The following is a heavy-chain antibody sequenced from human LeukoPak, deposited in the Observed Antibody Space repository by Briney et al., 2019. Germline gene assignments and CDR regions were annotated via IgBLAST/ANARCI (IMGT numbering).Heavy chain of an antibody. J-gene: IGHJ3*02. D-gene: IGHD6-19*01. CDR2: IYYSGST. Sequence: SETLSLTCTVSGGSISSYYWSWIRQPPGKGLEWIGYIYYSGSTNYNPSLKSRVTISVDTSKNQFSLKLSSVTAADTAGYYWAREVAVAGTDAFEIWGQGTMVTVSS. CDR1: GGSISSYY. V-gene: IGHV4-59*01. CDR3: AREVAVAGTDAFEI.